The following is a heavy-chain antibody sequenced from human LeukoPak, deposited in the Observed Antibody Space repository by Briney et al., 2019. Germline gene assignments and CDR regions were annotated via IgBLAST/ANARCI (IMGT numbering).Heavy chain of an antibody. CDR1: GYTCTSYG. V-gene: IGHV1-18*01. CDR2: ISAYNGNT. J-gene: IGHJ4*02. D-gene: IGHD6-19*01. Sequence: ASVKVCCKASGYTCTSYGISGVRQAPGQGLEWMGWISAYNGNTNYAQKFQGRVTMARDTSISTAYMELSSLTSDDTAVYYCARGGSGVGVSVYWGQRTPVSVSS. CDR3: ARGGSGVGVSVY.